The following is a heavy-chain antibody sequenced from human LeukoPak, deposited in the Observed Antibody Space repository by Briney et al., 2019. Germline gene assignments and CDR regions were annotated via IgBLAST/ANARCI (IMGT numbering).Heavy chain of an antibody. CDR2: ISAYNGNT. D-gene: IGHD1-1*01. CDR1: GYTFTSYG. J-gene: IGHJ5*02. V-gene: IGHV1-18*01. Sequence: GASVKVSCKASGYTFTSYGISWVRQAPGQGLEWMGWISAYNGNTNYAQKLQGRVTMTTDTSTSTAYMELSSLRSEDTAVYYCARELTTGTVSWFDPWGQGTLVTVSS. CDR3: ARELTTGTVSWFDP.